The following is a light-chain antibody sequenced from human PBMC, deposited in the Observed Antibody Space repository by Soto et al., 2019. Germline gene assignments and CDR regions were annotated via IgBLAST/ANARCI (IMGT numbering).Light chain of an antibody. CDR2: DAS. CDR3: QQYNSYSQNT. Sequence: DIQMTQSPSTLSASVGDRVTITCRASQSISSWLAWYQQKPGKAPNLLIYDASSLESGVPSRFSGSGSGTEFTLTISSLQPDDFATYYCQQYNSYSQNTFGQGTKVDI. J-gene: IGKJ1*01. CDR1: QSISSW. V-gene: IGKV1-5*01.